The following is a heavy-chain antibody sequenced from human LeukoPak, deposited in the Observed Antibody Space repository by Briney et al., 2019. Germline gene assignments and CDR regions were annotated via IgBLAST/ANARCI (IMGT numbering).Heavy chain of an antibody. CDR3: ARGAAAGTLNYYYYGMDV. Sequence: ASVKVSCKASGYTFTSYGISWVRQAPGQGLEWMGWISAYNGNTNYAQKLQGRVTMTTDTSTSTAYMGLRSLRSDDTAVYYCARGAAAGTLNYYYYGMDVWGQGTTVTVSS. CDR1: GYTFTSYG. V-gene: IGHV1-18*01. D-gene: IGHD6-13*01. CDR2: ISAYNGNT. J-gene: IGHJ6*02.